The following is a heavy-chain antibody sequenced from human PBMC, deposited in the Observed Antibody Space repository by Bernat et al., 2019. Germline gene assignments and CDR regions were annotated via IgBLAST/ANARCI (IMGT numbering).Heavy chain of an antibody. V-gene: IGHV3-33*01. CDR3: ARALVLMVYDIDY. CDR1: GFTFSSYG. Sequence: QVQLVESGGGVVQPGRSLRLSCAASGFTFSSYGMHWVRQAPGKGLEWVAVIWYDGSNKYYADSVKGRFTISRDNSKNTLYLQMNSLRAEDTAVYYCARALVLMVYDIDYWGQGTLVTVSS. J-gene: IGHJ4*02. CDR2: IWYDGSNK. D-gene: IGHD2-8*01.